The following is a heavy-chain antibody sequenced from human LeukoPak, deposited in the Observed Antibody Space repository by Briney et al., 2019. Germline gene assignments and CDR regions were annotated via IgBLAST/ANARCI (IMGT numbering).Heavy chain of an antibody. CDR2: MNPNSGNT. D-gene: IGHD4/OR15-4a*01. J-gene: IGHJ4*02. CDR1: GYTFTSYD. Sequence: ASVNVSCKASGYTFTSYDINWVRQAAGQGLEWMGWMNPNSGNTVYAQKFQGRVTITRNTSISTAYMELSSLRSEDTAVYYCARASYQLTFGYWGQGTLVTVSS. CDR3: ARASYQLTFGY. V-gene: IGHV1-8*01.